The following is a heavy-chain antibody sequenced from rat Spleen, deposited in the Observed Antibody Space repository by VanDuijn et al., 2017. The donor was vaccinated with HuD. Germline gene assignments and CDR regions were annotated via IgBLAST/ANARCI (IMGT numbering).Heavy chain of an antibody. V-gene: IGHV5S23*01. CDR2: ISTGGGNT. Sequence: EVQLVESGGGLVQPGRSLKLSCAASGFTFSNYDMAWVRQAPTKGLEWVASISTGGGNTYYRDSVKGRFTISRDNAKSTLYLQMDSLRSEDTATYYCARLGAAAINWFAYWGQGTLVTVSS. D-gene: IGHD1-2*01. J-gene: IGHJ3*01. CDR3: ARLGAAAINWFAY. CDR1: GFTFSNYD.